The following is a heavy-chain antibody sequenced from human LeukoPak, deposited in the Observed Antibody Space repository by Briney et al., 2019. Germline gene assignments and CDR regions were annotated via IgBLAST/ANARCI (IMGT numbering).Heavy chain of an antibody. Sequence: GGSLRLSCAASGFSFSDSGMDWVRQAPGKGLEWVSSVSASSAFIWYADSVKGRFTISRDNAKNSLYLRMSSLRAEDTALYFCVRELTVTTQEYYFDLWGQGTLVTVSS. D-gene: IGHD1-20*01. CDR1: GFSFSDSG. CDR3: VRELTVTTQEYYFDL. CDR2: VSASSAFI. V-gene: IGHV3-21*01. J-gene: IGHJ4*02.